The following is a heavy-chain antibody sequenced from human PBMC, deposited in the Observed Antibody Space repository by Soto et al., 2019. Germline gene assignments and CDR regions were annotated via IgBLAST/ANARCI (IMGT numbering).Heavy chain of an antibody. V-gene: IGHV4-34*01. CDR2: INHSGST. CDR1: GGSFSGYY. J-gene: IGHJ4*02. Sequence: PSETLSLTCAVYGGSFSGYYWSWIRQPPGKGLEWIGEINHSGSTNYNPSLKSRVTISVDTSKNQFSLKLTSVTAADTAVYYCARYSSGWAFDYWGQGTLVTVSS. CDR3: ARYSSGWAFDY. D-gene: IGHD6-19*01.